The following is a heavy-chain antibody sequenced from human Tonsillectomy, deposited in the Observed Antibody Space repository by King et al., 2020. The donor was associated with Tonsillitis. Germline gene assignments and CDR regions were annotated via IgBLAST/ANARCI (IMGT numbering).Heavy chain of an antibody. CDR2: MKQDGSEK. CDR3: ARKSVGSSYYGMDV. Sequence: VQLVESGGGLVQPGGSLRLSCAASGFTFSNYWMSWVRQAPGKGLEWVANMKQDGSEKYYVDSVKGRFTISRENAKNSVYLQMNSLRVEETAVYYCARKSVGSSYYGMDVWGQGTTVTVSS. J-gene: IGHJ6*02. CDR1: GFTFSNYW. V-gene: IGHV3-7*03. D-gene: IGHD2-15*01.